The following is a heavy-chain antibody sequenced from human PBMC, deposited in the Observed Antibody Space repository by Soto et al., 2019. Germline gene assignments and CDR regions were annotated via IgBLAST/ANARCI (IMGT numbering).Heavy chain of an antibody. J-gene: IGHJ6*03. D-gene: IGHD2-2*01. CDR2: IYYSGST. CDR1: GGSISSSSYY. Sequence: SETLSLTCTVSGGSISSSSYYWGWIRQPPRKGLEWIGSIYYSGSTYYNPSLKSRVTISVDTSKNQFSLKLSSVTAADTAVYYCARQGGYCSSTSCYRYYYYYMDVWGKGTTVTVSS. CDR3: ARQGGYCSSTSCYRYYYYYMDV. V-gene: IGHV4-39*01.